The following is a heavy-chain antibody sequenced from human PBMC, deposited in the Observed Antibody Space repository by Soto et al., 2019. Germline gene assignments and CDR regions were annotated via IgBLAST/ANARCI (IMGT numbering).Heavy chain of an antibody. J-gene: IGHJ5*02. CDR1: ASTFTGYT. Sequence: ASVKVSCKTSASTFTGYTINWVRQAPGQGLEWMGWISSLNGNTDYARKFQGRLTMTTNTSATTAYMELKNLRSDDTAVYFCARGTVTSGRWFGPWGQGTLVTVSS. V-gene: IGHV1-18*04. CDR3: ARGTVTSGRWFGP. D-gene: IGHD4-17*01. CDR2: ISSLNGNT.